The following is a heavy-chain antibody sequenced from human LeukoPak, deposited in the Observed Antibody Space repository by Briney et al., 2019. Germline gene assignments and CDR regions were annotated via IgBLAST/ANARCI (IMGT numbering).Heavy chain of an antibody. V-gene: IGHV3-9*01. CDR1: GFTFSSYA. J-gene: IGHJ4*02. D-gene: IGHD3-9*01. CDR2: ISWNSGSI. Sequence: GGSLRLSCAASGFTFSSYAMSWVRQAPGKGLEWVSGISWNSGSIGYADSVKGRFTISRDNAKNSLYLQMNSLRAEDTALYYCAKSLRYFDWSTHSFDYWGQGTLVTVSS. CDR3: AKSLRYFDWSTHSFDY.